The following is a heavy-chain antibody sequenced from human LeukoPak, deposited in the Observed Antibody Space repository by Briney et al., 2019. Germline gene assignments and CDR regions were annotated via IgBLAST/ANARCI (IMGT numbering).Heavy chain of an antibody. CDR2: IYYSGST. Sequence: PSETLSLTCTVSGGSISSGGYYWSWIRQHPGKGLEWIGYIYYSGSTYYNPSLKSRVTISVDTSKNQFSLKLSSVTAADTAVYYCARWLQWQDYFDYWGQGTLVTVSS. J-gene: IGHJ4*02. D-gene: IGHD5-12*01. CDR1: GGSISSGGYY. V-gene: IGHV4-31*03. CDR3: ARWLQWQDYFDY.